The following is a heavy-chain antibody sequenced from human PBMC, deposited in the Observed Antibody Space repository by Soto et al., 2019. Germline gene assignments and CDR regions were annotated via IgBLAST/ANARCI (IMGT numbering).Heavy chain of an antibody. CDR2: IYYSGST. J-gene: IGHJ4*02. CDR1: GGSISSGGYY. Sequence: LSLTCTVSGGSISSGGYYWSWIRQHPGKGLEWIGYIYYSGSTYYNPSLKSRVTISVDTSKNQFSLKLSSVTAADTAVYYCASAYCSSTSCYRTHYFDYWGQGTLVTVSS. D-gene: IGHD2-2*02. V-gene: IGHV4-31*03. CDR3: ASAYCSSTSCYRTHYFDY.